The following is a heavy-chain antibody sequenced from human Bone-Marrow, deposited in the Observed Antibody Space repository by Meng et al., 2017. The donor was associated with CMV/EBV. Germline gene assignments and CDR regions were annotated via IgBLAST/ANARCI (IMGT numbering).Heavy chain of an antibody. D-gene: IGHD5-24*01. V-gene: IGHV4-39*07. CDR1: GGSISSSSYY. J-gene: IGHJ6*01. CDR3: ARVPITPSYYYGMDV. Sequence: SETLSLTCTVSGGSISSSSYYWGWIRQPPGKGLEWIGSIYYNENTYYNASLKSRVTISVDTSKNQFSLKLSSVTAADTAVYYCARVPITPSYYYGMDVWGQGTTVTGYS. CDR2: IYYNENT.